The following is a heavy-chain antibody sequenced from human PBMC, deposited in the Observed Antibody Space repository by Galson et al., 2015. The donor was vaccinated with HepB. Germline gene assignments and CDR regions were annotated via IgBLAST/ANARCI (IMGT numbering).Heavy chain of an antibody. V-gene: IGHV3-74*01. D-gene: IGHD2-15*01. CDR2: INSEGSST. CDR1: GFTFSSHW. J-gene: IGHJ5*02. CDR3: ARGAEGHCGGTTCYSADH. Sequence: SLRLSCAASGFTFSSHWMHWVRQAPGKGLVWVSRINSEGSSTSYADSVKGRFTVSRDNARNTLYLQLSSLRAEDTAVYYCARGAEGHCGGTTCYSADHWGQGTLVTVSS.